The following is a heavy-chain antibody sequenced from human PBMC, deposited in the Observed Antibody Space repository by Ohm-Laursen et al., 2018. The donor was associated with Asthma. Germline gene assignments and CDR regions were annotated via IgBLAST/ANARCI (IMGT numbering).Heavy chain of an antibody. V-gene: IGHV3-21*01. D-gene: IGHD6-6*01. CDR2: ISSGSSYI. CDR3: ARDGAESSIAARNFDY. Sequence: SLRLSCAASGLTFSSYSMNWVRQAPGKGLEWVSSISSGSSYIYYTDSVKGRFTISRDNAKNSLYLQMNSLRAEDTAVYYCARDGAESSIAARNFDYWGRGTLVTVSS. CDR1: GLTFSSYS. J-gene: IGHJ4*02.